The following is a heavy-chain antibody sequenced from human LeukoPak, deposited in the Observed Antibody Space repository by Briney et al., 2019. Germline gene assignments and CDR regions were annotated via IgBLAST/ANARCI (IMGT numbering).Heavy chain of an antibody. J-gene: IGHJ5*02. V-gene: IGHV4-34*01. Sequence: SETLSLTCAVYGGSFSGYYWSWIRQPPGKGLEWIGEINHSGSTNYNPSLKSRVTISVDTSKNQFSLKLSSVTAADTAVYYCAGLLRLGEPSPTPYNWFDPWGQGTLVTVSS. CDR1: GGSFSGYY. CDR3: AGLLRLGEPSPTPYNWFDP. CDR2: INHSGST. D-gene: IGHD3-16*01.